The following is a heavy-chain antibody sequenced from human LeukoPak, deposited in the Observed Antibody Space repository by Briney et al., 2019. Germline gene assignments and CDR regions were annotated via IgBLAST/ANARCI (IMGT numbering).Heavy chain of an antibody. D-gene: IGHD2-21*02. CDR3: ARDGVTPYYYYYMDV. Sequence: GGSLRLSCAASGFTFSSYAMSWVRQAPGKGLVWVSRINSDGSSTSYADSVKGRFTISRDNAKNTLYLQMNSLRAEDTAAYYCARDGVTPYYYYYMDVWGKGTTVTVSS. J-gene: IGHJ6*03. CDR2: INSDGSST. CDR1: GFTFSSYA. V-gene: IGHV3-74*01.